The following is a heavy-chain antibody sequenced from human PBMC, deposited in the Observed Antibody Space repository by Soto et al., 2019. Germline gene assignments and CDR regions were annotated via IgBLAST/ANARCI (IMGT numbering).Heavy chain of an antibody. Sequence: PSETLSLTCTVSGGSVSSGSYYWSWIRQPPGKGLEWIGYIYYSGSTNYNSSLKSRVTISVDTSKNQFSLKLSSVTAADTAVYYCARLSSFSTGCYGMDVWGQGTTVTVSS. CDR2: IYYSGST. D-gene: IGHD6-6*01. V-gene: IGHV4-61*01. CDR3: ARLSSFSTGCYGMDV. J-gene: IGHJ6*02. CDR1: GGSVSSGSYY.